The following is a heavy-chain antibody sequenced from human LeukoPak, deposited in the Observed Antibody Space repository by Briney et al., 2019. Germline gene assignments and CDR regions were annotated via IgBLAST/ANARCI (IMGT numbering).Heavy chain of an antibody. Sequence: SETLSLTCAVYGGSFSGYYWSWLRQPPAKGLEGIGEINHSGSTNYNPSLKSRVTISVDTSKDQFSLKLSSVTAADTAVYYCARRLRLLWFGENLYYYYMDVWGKGTTVTVSS. CDR1: GGSFSGYY. CDR3: ARRLRLLWFGENLYYYYMDV. D-gene: IGHD3-10*01. J-gene: IGHJ6*03. CDR2: INHSGST. V-gene: IGHV4-34*01.